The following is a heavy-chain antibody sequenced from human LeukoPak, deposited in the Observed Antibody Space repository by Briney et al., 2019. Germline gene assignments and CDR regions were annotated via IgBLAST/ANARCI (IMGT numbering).Heavy chain of an antibody. CDR2: ISSSSSYI. CDR1: GFTFSSDS. J-gene: IGHJ4*02. Sequence: GSLRLSCAASGFTFSSDSMNWVRQAPGKGLEWVSSISSSSSYIYYADSVKGRFTISRDNAKNSLYLQMNSLRAEDTAVYYCARVRGYSYVFDYWGQGTLVTAPS. D-gene: IGHD5-18*01. V-gene: IGHV3-21*01. CDR3: ARVRGYSYVFDY.